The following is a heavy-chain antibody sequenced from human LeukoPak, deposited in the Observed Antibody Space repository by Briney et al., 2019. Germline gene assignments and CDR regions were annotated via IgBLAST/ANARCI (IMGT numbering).Heavy chain of an antibody. V-gene: IGHV3-48*03. CDR2: ISPSGSTI. D-gene: IGHD3-3*01. CDR1: GFTFSTYE. Sequence: PGGSLRLSCAASGFTFSTYEMSWVRQAPGKGLEWVSYISPSGSTIHYADSVKGRFTISRDNAKNSLYLQMNSLRAEDTAVYYCASELRIDGFWSGSNLLDYWGQGTLVTVSS. J-gene: IGHJ4*02. CDR3: ASELRIDGFWSGSNLLDY.